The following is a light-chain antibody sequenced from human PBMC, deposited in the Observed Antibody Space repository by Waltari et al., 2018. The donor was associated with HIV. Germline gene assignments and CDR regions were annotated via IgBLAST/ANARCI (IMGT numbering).Light chain of an antibody. CDR1: QNITNK. Sequence: EVVLPQAPSTLSVSLGDGASLSCRASQNITNKLGWYQQKAGQAPRLLIYDASRRATAIPDRFSGSGSGTEFNLTISRLVFEDVAVYVCQQYKYWPETFGQGTKVEIK. J-gene: IGKJ1*01. V-gene: IGKV3D-15*01. CDR3: QQYKYWPET. CDR2: DAS.